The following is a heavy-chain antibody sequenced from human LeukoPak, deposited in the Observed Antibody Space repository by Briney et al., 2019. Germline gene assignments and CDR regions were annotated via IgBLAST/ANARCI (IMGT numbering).Heavy chain of an antibody. CDR3: ARRYCSSTSCYYFDY. J-gene: IGHJ4*02. Sequence: PGGSLRLSCAASGFTFSDYYMSWIRQAAGKGLEWVSYISSSGSTIYYADSVKGRFTISRDNAENSLYLQMNSLRAEDTAVYYCARRYCSSTSCYYFDYWGQGTLVTVSS. D-gene: IGHD2-2*01. CDR1: GFTFSDYY. CDR2: ISSSGSTI. V-gene: IGHV3-11*04.